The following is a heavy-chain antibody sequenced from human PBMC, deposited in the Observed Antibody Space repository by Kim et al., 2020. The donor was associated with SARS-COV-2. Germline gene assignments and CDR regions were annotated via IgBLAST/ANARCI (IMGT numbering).Heavy chain of an antibody. CDR3: ARERGYVAGPVDY. D-gene: IGHD6-19*01. Sequence: YTDSVKGRLTISRDNTKTTLYLQMNSLRAEDTAVYYCARERGYVAGPVDYWGQGTLVTVSS. V-gene: IGHV3-30*10. J-gene: IGHJ4*02.